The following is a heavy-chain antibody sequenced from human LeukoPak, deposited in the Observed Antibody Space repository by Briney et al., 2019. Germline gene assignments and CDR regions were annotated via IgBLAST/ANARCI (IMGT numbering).Heavy chain of an antibody. CDR3: ARRGKPKSSSSSEYYFDY. D-gene: IGHD6-6*01. J-gene: IGHJ4*02. CDR1: GYSFINYW. Sequence: GESLKISCKGSGYSFINYWIGWVLQMPGKGLEWMVIIYPGDSDTRYSPSFQGPVTISADKSLSTAYLQWSSLKASDTAMYYCARRGKPKSSSSSEYYFDYWGQGTLVTVSS. CDR2: IYPGDSDT. V-gene: IGHV5-51*01.